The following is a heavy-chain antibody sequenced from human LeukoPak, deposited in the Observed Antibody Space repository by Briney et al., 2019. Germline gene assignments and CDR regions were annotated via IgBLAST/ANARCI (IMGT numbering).Heavy chain of an antibody. CDR3: ATKQWLAPPPDS. V-gene: IGHV3-48*03. D-gene: IGHD6-19*01. CDR2: ISSGGSSI. Sequence: GGSLRLSCAASGFTFGSYDMNWVRQAPGKGLEWLSFISSGGSSIYYADSVKGRFTISRDNAKNSLYLQMNSLRAEDTAVYYCATKQWLAPPPDSWGQGTPVTVSS. J-gene: IGHJ4*02. CDR1: GFTFGSYD.